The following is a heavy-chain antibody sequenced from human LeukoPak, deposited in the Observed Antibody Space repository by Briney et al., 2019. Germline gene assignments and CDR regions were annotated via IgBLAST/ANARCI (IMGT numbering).Heavy chain of an antibody. V-gene: IGHV1-2*02. J-gene: IGHJ4*02. CDR3: ASPLSYYDSSGYDY. CDR1: GYTFTGYY. D-gene: IGHD3-22*01. CDR2: TNPNSGGT. Sequence: ASVKVSCKASGYTFTGYYMHWVRQAPGQGLEWMGWTNPNSGGTNYAQKFQGRVTMTRDTSISTAYMELSRLRSDDTAVYYCASPLSYYDSSGYDYWGQGTLVTVSS.